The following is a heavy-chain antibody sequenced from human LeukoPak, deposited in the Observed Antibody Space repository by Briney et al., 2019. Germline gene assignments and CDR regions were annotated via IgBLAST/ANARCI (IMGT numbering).Heavy chain of an antibody. V-gene: IGHV4-4*02. Sequence: PSETLSLTCAVSGGSISSSNWWSWVRQPPGKGLEWIGEIYHSGSTNYNPSLKSRVTISVDKSKNQFSLKLSSVTAADTAVYYCAYSEVDIVATIHDYWGQGTLVTVSS. CDR3: AYSEVDIVATIHDY. J-gene: IGHJ4*02. D-gene: IGHD5-12*01. CDR1: GGSISSSNW. CDR2: IYHSGST.